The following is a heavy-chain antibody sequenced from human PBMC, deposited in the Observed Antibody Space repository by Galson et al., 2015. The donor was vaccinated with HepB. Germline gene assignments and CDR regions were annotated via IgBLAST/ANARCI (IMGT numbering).Heavy chain of an antibody. J-gene: IGHJ3*02. Sequence: SLRLSCAASGFTFSSYAMHWVRQAPGKGLEWVAVISHDGSNKYYADSVKGRFTISRDNSKNTLYLQMNSLRAEDTAVYYCAKDLRPSYCSSTSCHRLDAFDIWGQGTMVTVSS. CDR1: GFTFSSYA. D-gene: IGHD2-2*01. CDR2: ISHDGSNK. V-gene: IGHV3-30*04. CDR3: AKDLRPSYCSSTSCHRLDAFDI.